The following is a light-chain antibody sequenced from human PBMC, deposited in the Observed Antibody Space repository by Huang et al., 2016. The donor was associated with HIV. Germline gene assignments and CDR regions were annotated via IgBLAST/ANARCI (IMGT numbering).Light chain of an antibody. CDR2: AAS. V-gene: IGKV1-NL1*01. J-gene: IGKJ1*01. Sequence: DIQMTQSPSSLSTSVGDRVTITCRASQDISNSLAWYQQKSGKAPKLLLYAASTLESGVPARFSGSGSGTHYILNISSLQPEDFASYYCQQYYSPPRTFGQGTRVEIK. CDR3: QQYYSPPRT. CDR1: QDISNS.